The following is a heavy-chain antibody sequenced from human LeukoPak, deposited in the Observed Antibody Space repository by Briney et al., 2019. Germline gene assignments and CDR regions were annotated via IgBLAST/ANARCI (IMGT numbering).Heavy chain of an antibody. CDR3: ARDCYGMDV. CDR1: GDAFSGYW. CDR2: INPSSGAT. V-gene: IGHV1-2*02. Sequence: ASVKVSCKASGDAFSGYWIHWVRQAPGQGLEWMGWINPSSGATDYEQKFQGRVTMTRDTSISTAYMELSRLRSDDTAVYYCARDCYGMDVWGQGTTVTVSS. J-gene: IGHJ6*02.